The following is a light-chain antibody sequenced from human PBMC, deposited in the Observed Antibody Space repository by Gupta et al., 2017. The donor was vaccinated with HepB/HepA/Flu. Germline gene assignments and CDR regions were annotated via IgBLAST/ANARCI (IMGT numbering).Light chain of an antibody. CDR3: QQYGSSPIT. CDR2: GAS. CDR1: QSVRSSY. V-gene: IGKV3-20*01. Sequence: EIVLTQSPGTLSLSPGERATLSCRASQSVRSSYLAWYQQKPGQAPRLLIYGASSRATGIPDRFSGSGSATDVTRTISRLESEDFAVDYCQQYGSSPITFGQGTRLEIK. J-gene: IGKJ5*01.